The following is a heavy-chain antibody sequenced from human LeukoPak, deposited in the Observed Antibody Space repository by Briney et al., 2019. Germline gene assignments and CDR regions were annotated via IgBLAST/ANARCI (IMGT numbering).Heavy chain of an antibody. Sequence: ASVKVSCKASGYTFTSYDINWVRQATGQGLEWMGWMNPNSGNTGYAQKFQGRVTITRNTSISTAYMELSSLRSEDTAVYYCARKGGTRIMTTYAFDIWGQGTMVTVSS. D-gene: IGHD3-16*01. J-gene: IGHJ3*02. CDR3: ARKGGTRIMTTYAFDI. CDR1: GYTFTSYD. V-gene: IGHV1-8*03. CDR2: MNPNSGNT.